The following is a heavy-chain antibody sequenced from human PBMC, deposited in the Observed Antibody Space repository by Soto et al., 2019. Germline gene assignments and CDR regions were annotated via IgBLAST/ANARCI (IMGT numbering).Heavy chain of an antibody. J-gene: IGHJ4*02. CDR3: ARRWGRTFDY. CDR2: IYYSGST. CDR1: GGPLSSYY. V-gene: IGHV4-59*08. D-gene: IGHD7-27*01. Sequence: PSETLSLTCTVFGGPLSSYYCSWIRQPPGKGLEWIGYIYYSGSTNYNPSLKSRVTISVDTSKNQFSLKLSSVTAADTAVYYCARRWGRTFDYWGQGTLVTVSP.